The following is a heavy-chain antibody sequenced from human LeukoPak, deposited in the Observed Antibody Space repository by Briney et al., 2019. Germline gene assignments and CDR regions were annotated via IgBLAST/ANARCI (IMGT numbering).Heavy chain of an antibody. CDR1: GYTFTGYY. CDR2: INPNSGDT. Sequence: RASVKVSCKASGYTFTGYYMHWVRQAPGQGLEWMGWINPNSGDTNYGQKFQGRVTMTRDTSISTAYMELSRLRSDDTAVYYCARDPEDYYYGMDVWGQGTTVTVSS. J-gene: IGHJ6*02. V-gene: IGHV1-2*02. CDR3: ARDPEDYYYGMDV.